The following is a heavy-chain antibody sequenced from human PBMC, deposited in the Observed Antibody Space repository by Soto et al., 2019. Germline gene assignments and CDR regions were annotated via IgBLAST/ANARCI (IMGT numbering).Heavy chain of an antibody. Sequence: QVQLVQSGAEVKKPGASVKVSCKASGYTFTSYDINWVRQATGQGLEWMGWMNPNSGNTGYAQKFQGRVTMTRNTSISTAYMELSSLRSADTAVYYCARTGTTWMGYYYGMDVWGQGTTVTVSS. CDR2: MNPNSGNT. D-gene: IGHD1-7*01. CDR3: ARTGTTWMGYYYGMDV. CDR1: GYTFTSYD. V-gene: IGHV1-8*01. J-gene: IGHJ6*02.